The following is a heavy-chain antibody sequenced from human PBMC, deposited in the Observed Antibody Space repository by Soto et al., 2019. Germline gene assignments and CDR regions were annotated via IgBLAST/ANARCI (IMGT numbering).Heavy chain of an antibody. CDR1: AFTFGDYA. CDR2: ISWNSGNI. J-gene: IGHJ4*02. D-gene: IGHD2-2*01. V-gene: IGHV3-9*01. CDR3: AKGYTTSCFAHFDF. Sequence: EVQLVESGGGLVQPGRSLRLSCAASAFTFGDYAMHWVRQAPEKGLEWVSCISWNSGNIVYVDSVEGRFTISRDNAKNSLYLQMTSLRPEDTAFYYCAKGYTTSCFAHFDFWGQGVLVTVSS.